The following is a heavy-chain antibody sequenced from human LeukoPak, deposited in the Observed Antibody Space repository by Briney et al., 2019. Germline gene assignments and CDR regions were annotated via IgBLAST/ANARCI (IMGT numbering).Heavy chain of an antibody. Sequence: GGSLRLSCAASGLNFNDNDMDWVRQAPGKGLEWVAVIWDDGSDKYYAESVKGRFTISRDISKNMLYLQMNSLRVEDTAVYYCAKERGGQDWDFDLWGRGTLVTVSS. J-gene: IGHJ2*01. CDR1: GLNFNDND. V-gene: IGHV3-33*06. CDR2: IWDDGSDK. CDR3: AKERGGQDWDFDL. D-gene: IGHD3-10*01.